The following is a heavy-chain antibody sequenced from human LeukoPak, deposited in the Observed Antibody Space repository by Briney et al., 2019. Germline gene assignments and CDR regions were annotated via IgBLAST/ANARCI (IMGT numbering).Heavy chain of an antibody. V-gene: IGHV1-18*04. J-gene: IGHJ6*04. D-gene: IGHD2/OR15-2a*01. CDR2: ISAYNGNT. CDR1: GYTFTSYG. Sequence: ASVKVSCKASGYTFTSYGISWVGQAPGQGREWMGWISAYNGNTNYAQKLQGRVTMTTAPSPSTAYMELRSLRSDDTAVYYCARDGYYGPRPPYYYYYYGMDVWGKGTTVTVSS. CDR3: ARDGYYGPRPPYYYYYYGMDV.